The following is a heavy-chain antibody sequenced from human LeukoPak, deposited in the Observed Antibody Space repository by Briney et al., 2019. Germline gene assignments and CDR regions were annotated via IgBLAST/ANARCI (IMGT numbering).Heavy chain of an antibody. Sequence: GGTLRLSCAASGFTFSSYGMNWVRQAPGKGLEWVSAISGSGGSTYYADSVKGRFTISRDNSKNTLYLQMNSLRAEDTAVYYCAKGSKTCSGGSCYDVYYYYMDVWGKGTTVTISS. D-gene: IGHD2-15*01. CDR1: GFTFSSYG. J-gene: IGHJ6*03. V-gene: IGHV3-23*01. CDR2: ISGSGGST. CDR3: AKGSKTCSGGSCYDVYYYYMDV.